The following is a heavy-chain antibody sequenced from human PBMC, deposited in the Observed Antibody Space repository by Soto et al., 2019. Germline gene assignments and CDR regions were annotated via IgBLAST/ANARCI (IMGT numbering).Heavy chain of an antibody. CDR3: ARPAGLAPGDNWFDP. V-gene: IGHV4-39*01. D-gene: IGHD6-19*01. J-gene: IGHJ5*02. CDR1: GGSLSSGDYY. CDR2: IYYSGST. Sequence: SETLSLSCTVSGGSLSSGDYYWGWIRQPPGKGLEWIGYIYYSGSTYYNPSLKSRVTISVDTSKNQFTLKLSSGTTPDTPAYYCARPAGLAPGDNWFDPWGQATLVTVSS.